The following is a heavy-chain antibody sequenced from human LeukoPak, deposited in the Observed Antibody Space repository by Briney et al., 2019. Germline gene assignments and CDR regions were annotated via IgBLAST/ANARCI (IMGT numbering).Heavy chain of an antibody. J-gene: IGHJ4*02. V-gene: IGHV3-74*01. Sequence: PGRSLRLSCAASGFTFSSYWMHWVRQAPGKGLVWVSRINSDGSSTSYADSVKGRFTISRDNAKNTLYLQMNSLRAEDTAVYYCARPERSGSYNYWGQGTLVTVSS. CDR3: ARPERSGSYNY. CDR2: INSDGSST. CDR1: GFTFSSYW. D-gene: IGHD3-10*01.